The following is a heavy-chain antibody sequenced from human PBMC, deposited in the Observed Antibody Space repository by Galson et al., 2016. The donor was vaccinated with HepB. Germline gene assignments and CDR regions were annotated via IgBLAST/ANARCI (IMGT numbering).Heavy chain of an antibody. J-gene: IGHJ3*02. V-gene: IGHV3-30-3*01. Sequence: SLRLSCAASGFTLSKYHMHWVRQAPGKGLEWVALSFHDEDYTYYPDSVKGRFTISRDNTKGTVYLLMNSLRDEDAAVYYCTREANDAFDIWGQGTMVTVSS. CDR3: TREANDAFDI. CDR1: GFTLSKYH. CDR2: SFHDEDYT.